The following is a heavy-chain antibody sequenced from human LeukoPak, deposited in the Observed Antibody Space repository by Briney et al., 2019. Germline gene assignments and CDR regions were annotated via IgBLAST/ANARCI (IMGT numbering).Heavy chain of an antibody. CDR1: GFTFSTYA. Sequence: GGSLRLSCAASGFTFSTYAISWARQAPGKGLEWVSAIRSSGDRSYYAGSVKGRFTISRDNSKNTLYLQMNSLKAEDTAVYFCARDQSGSGGWYTVDYWGQGTLVTVSS. J-gene: IGHJ4*02. D-gene: IGHD6-19*01. V-gene: IGHV3-23*01. CDR3: ARDQSGSGGWYTVDY. CDR2: IRSSGDRS.